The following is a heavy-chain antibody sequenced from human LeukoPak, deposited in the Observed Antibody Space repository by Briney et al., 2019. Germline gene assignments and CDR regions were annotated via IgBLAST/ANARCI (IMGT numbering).Heavy chain of an antibody. CDR3: ARDPYGGNSGFDP. CDR2: IIPIFGTA. D-gene: IGHD4-23*01. V-gene: IGHV1-69*05. J-gene: IGHJ5*02. CDR1: GYTLTELS. Sequence: GASVKVSCKVSGYTLTELSMHWVRQAPGQGLEWMGGIIPIFGTANYAQKFQGRVTITTDESTSTAYMELSSLRSEDTAVYYCARDPYGGNSGFDPWGQGTLVTVSS.